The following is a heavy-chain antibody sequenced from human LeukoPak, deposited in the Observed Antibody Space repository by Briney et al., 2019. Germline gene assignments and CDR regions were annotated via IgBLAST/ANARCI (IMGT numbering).Heavy chain of an antibody. D-gene: IGHD2-15*01. CDR1: GGSISSGGYY. CDR2: IYHSGRP. V-gene: IGHV4-39*07. J-gene: IGHJ6*03. CDR3: ARAGDSPTLAVDYYYYMDV. Sequence: PSQTLSLTCTVSGGSISSGGYYWGWIRQPPGKGLEWIGNIYHSGRPYYNPSLKSRVTISVDTSKNQFSLKLSSVTAADTAVYYCARAGDSPTLAVDYYYYMDVWGKGTTVTVSS.